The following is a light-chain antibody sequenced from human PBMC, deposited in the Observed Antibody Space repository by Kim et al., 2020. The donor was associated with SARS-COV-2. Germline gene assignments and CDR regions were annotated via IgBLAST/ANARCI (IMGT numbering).Light chain of an antibody. J-gene: IGLJ3*02. V-gene: IGLV3-19*01. CDR1: SLRSYY. Sequence: SYELTQDPAVSVALGQTVRITCQGDSLRSYYASWYQQKPGQAPVLVIYGKNNRPSGIPDRFSGFSSGNKASLNITGAQAVEEAEYYCYFRDSSGNQWVFG. CDR3: YFRDSSGNQWV. CDR2: GKN.